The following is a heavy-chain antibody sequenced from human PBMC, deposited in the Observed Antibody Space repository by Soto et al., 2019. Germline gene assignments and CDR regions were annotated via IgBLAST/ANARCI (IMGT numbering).Heavy chain of an antibody. CDR3: ARDGGLVVVPAAANWFDP. D-gene: IGHD2-2*01. CDR1: GFTFSSYA. V-gene: IGHV3-30-3*01. J-gene: IGHJ5*02. CDR2: ISYDGSNK. Sequence: GGSLRLSCAASGFTFSSYAMHWVRQAPGKGLEWVAVISYDGSNKYYADSVKGRFTISRDNSKNTLYLQMNSLRAEDTAVYYCARDGGLVVVPAAANWFDPWGQGTLVTVSS.